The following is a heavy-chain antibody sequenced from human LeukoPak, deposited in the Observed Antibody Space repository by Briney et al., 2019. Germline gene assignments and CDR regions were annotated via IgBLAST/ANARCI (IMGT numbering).Heavy chain of an antibody. CDR2: ISYDGSNK. D-gene: IGHD5-18*01. CDR3: AKDSGYSYGYYFDY. Sequence: GRSLRLSCAASGFTFSSYGMHWVRQAPGKGLEWVAVISYDGSNKYYAGSVKGRFTISRDNSKNTLYLQMNSLRAEDTAVYYCAKDSGYSYGYYFDYWGQGTLVTVSS. J-gene: IGHJ4*02. CDR1: GFTFSSYG. V-gene: IGHV3-30*18.